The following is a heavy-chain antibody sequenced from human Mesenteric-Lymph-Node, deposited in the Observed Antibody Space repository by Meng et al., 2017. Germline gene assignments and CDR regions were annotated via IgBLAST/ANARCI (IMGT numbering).Heavy chain of an antibody. CDR1: GFTFSSYE. CDR3: LAYTSGWN. V-gene: IGHV3-74*01. J-gene: IGHJ4*02. D-gene: IGHD6-19*01. Sequence: GESLKISCAASGFTFSSYEMHWVRQVPGKGLVWVSRIKSDDGTTSYADSVRGRFTISRDNAKNILYLQMTNLRAEDTAVYYCLAYTSGWNWGQGTLVTVSS. CDR2: IKSDDGTT.